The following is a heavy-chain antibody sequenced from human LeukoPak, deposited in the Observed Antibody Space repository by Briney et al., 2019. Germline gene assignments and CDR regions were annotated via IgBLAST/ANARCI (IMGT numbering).Heavy chain of an antibody. V-gene: IGHV4-59*01. D-gene: IGHD6-19*01. CDR3: ARDYTAVAADWFFDL. CDR2: IYYSGST. Sequence: SETPSLTCTVSGGSISSYYWSWIRQPPGKGLEWIGYIYYSGSTNYNPSLKSRVTISVDTSKNQFSLKLSSVTAADTAVYYCARDYTAVAADWFFDLWGRGTLVTVSS. J-gene: IGHJ2*01. CDR1: GGSISSYY.